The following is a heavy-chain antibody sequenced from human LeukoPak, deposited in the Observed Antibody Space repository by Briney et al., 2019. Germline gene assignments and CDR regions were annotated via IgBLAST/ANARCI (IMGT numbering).Heavy chain of an antibody. Sequence: SQTLSLTCTVSGGSISSGGYFWSWVRQHPGKGLEWFGYISHSGSTYYNPSLKSRVTISLDTSKDRFSLRLSSVTAADTAVYYCARDLWFGEYNWFDPWGQGTLVTVSS. CDR2: ISHSGST. CDR3: ARDLWFGEYNWFDP. J-gene: IGHJ5*02. V-gene: IGHV4-31*03. D-gene: IGHD3-10*01. CDR1: GGSISSGGYF.